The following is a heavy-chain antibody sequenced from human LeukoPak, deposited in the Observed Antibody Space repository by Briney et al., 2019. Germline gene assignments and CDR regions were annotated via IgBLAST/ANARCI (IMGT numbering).Heavy chain of an antibody. CDR1: GYTFTAYY. D-gene: IGHD3-9*01. Sequence: GASVKASCRTSGYTFTAYYIHWVRQAPGQGLEWMGWINPNSGGTNYAQKFQGRVTMTRDTSISTAYMELSRLRSDDTAVYYCARDYYDILTGYYSAGYFDYWGQGTLVTVSS. V-gene: IGHV1-2*02. CDR3: ARDYYDILTGYYSAGYFDY. J-gene: IGHJ4*02. CDR2: INPNSGGT.